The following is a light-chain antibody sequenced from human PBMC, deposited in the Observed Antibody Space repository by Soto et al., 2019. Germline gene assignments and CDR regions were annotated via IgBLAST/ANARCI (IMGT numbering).Light chain of an antibody. CDR3: QQYNYSPLT. Sequence: EIVMTQSPATLSVSPGERATLSCRASQSVSSNLAWYQQKPGQAPRLLIYGASTRATGIPARFSGSGSGTDFTLTISSLEPEDFAVYYCQQYNYSPLTFGGGTKVDIK. V-gene: IGKV3-15*01. CDR2: GAS. CDR1: QSVSSN. J-gene: IGKJ4*01.